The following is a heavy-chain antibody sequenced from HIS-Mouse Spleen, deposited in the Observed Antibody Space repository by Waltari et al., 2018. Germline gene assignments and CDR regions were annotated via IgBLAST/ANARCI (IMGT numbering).Heavy chain of an antibody. CDR1: GCSISSSSYY. CDR2: IYYSGST. CDR3: AREIPYSSSWYDWYFDL. D-gene: IGHD6-13*01. Sequence: QLQLQESGPGLVKPSETLSLTCTVSGCSISSSSYYWVWIRQPPGTGLEWIGSIYYSGSTYDNPALKSRVTISVDTSKNQVSLKLSSVTAADTAVYYCAREIPYSSSWYDWYFDLWGRGTLVTVSS. V-gene: IGHV4-39*07. J-gene: IGHJ2*01.